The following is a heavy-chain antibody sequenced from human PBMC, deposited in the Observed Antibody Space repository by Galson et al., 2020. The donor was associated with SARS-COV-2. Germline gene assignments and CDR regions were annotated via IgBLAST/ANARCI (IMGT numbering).Heavy chain of an antibody. J-gene: IGHJ6*02. CDR1: GFTFSSYA. CDR2: ISYDGSNK. Sequence: GESLKISCAASGFTFSSYAMHWVRQAPGKGLEWVAVISYDGSNKYYADSVKGRFTISRDNSKNTLYLQMNSLRAEDTAVYYCAADIVVVPAAGRFYYYGMDVWGQGTTVTVSS. CDR3: AADIVVVPAAGRFYYYGMDV. D-gene: IGHD2-2*01. V-gene: IGHV3-30-3*01.